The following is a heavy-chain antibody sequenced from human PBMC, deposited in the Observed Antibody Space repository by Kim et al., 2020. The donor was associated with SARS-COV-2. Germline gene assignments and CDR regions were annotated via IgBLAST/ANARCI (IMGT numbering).Heavy chain of an antibody. CDR3: ARDDGIAADHYYYYGMDV. CDR1: GFTFSSYW. J-gene: IGHJ6*02. V-gene: IGHV3-7*01. Sequence: GGSLRLSCAASGFTFSSYWMSWVRQAPGKGLEWVANIKQDGSEKYYVDSVKGRFTISRDNAKNSLYLQMNSLRAEDTAVYYCARDDGIAADHYYYYGMDVWGQGTTVTVSS. D-gene: IGHD6-13*01. CDR2: IKQDGSEK.